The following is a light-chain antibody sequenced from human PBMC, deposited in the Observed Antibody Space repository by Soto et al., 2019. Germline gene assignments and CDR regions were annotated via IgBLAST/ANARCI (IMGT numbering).Light chain of an antibody. J-gene: IGKJ1*01. CDR3: QQYGSALTCR. CDR2: GAS. Sequence: ELLLMYSACAPSLSPGEGATLFCRAIQSVSSSYLAWYQQKPGQAPRLLIYGASSRATGIQDRFSGSGSGTDFTLTISRLEPEDFAVYYCQQYGSALTCRFGEGCKADIK. V-gene: IGKV3-20*01. CDR1: QSVSSSY.